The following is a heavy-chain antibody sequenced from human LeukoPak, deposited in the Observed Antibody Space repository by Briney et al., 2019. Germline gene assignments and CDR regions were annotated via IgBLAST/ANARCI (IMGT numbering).Heavy chain of an antibody. Sequence: PGGSLRLSCAASGFTFSSYAMSWVRQAPGKGLEWVSAISGSGGSTYYADSVKGRFTISRDNSKNTLYLQMNSLRAEDTAVYYCAKFRGEVRRTSHDYWGQGTLVTVSS. D-gene: IGHD1-26*01. CDR1: GFTFSSYA. CDR3: AKFRGEVRRTSHDY. CDR2: ISGSGGST. V-gene: IGHV3-23*01. J-gene: IGHJ4*02.